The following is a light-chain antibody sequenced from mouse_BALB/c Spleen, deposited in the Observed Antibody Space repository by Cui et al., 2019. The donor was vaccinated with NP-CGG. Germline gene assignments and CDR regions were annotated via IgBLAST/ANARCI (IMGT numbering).Light chain of an antibody. CDR3: ALWYSNHWV. J-gene: IGLJ1*01. CDR1: TGAVTTSNY. Sequence: QPVATHETAPTTSPGETVTLTCRSSTGAVTTSNYANWVQEKPDHLFTGLIGGTNNRAPGVPASFSGSLIGDKAALTITGAQTEDEAIYFCALWYSNHWVFGGGTKLTVL. CDR2: GTN. V-gene: IGLV1*01.